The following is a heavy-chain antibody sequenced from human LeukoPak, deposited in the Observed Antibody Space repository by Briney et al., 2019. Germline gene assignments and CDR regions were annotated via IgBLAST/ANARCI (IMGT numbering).Heavy chain of an antibody. Sequence: ASVKVSCKASGYTFTSYGISWVRQAPGQGLEWMEWISAYNGNTNYAQKLQGRVTMTTDTSTSTAYMELRSLRSDDTAVYYCARDQVAHNWNGFYSTLWYYGMDVWGQGITVTVSS. J-gene: IGHJ6*02. CDR2: ISAYNGNT. CDR3: ARDQVAHNWNGFYSTLWYYGMDV. V-gene: IGHV1-18*01. D-gene: IGHD1-1*01. CDR1: GYTFTSYG.